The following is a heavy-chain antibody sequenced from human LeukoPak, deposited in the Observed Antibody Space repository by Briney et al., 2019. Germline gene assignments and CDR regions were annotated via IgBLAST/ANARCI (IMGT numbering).Heavy chain of an antibody. CDR1: GFTFDDYA. D-gene: IGHD3-10*01. V-gene: IGHV3-9*01. CDR3: AKGVVLLWFGDAFDI. Sequence: SLRLSCAASGFTFDDYAMHWVRQAPGKGLEWVSGISWNSGSIGYADSVKGRFTISRDNAKNSLYLQMNSLRAEDTALYYCAKGVVLLWFGDAFDIWGQGTMVTVPS. J-gene: IGHJ3*02. CDR2: ISWNSGSI.